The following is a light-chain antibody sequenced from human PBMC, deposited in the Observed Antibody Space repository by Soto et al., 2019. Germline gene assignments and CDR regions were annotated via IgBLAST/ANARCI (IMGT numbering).Light chain of an antibody. CDR2: EVS. CDR3: CSYAGSHTWV. J-gene: IGLJ3*02. CDR1: SSDVGSYNL. Sequence: QSALTQPASVSGSPGQSITISCTGTSSDVGSYNLVSWYQQYPGKAPKLMIYEVSKRPSGVYNRFSGSKSGNTASLTISGLSSEDEAYYYCCSYAGSHTWVFGGGTKLTVL. V-gene: IGLV2-23*02.